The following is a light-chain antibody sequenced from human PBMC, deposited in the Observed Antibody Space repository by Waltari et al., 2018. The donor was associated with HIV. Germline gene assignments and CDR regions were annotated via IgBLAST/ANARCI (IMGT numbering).Light chain of an antibody. CDR1: QSVLYSSNNKNY. J-gene: IGKJ1*01. CDR3: QQYYSPPPRT. CDR2: WAS. V-gene: IGKV4-1*01. Sequence: DIVMTQSPDSLAVSLGERATINSKSSQSVLYSSNNKNYLAWYQQTQGQPPKVLIYWASTRESGVPDLFSGSGSGTDFTRTISSLQAEDVAVYYCQQYYSPPPRTFGQGTKVEIK.